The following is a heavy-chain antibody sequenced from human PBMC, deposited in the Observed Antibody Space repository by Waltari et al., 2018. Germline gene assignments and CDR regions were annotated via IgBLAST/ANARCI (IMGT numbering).Heavy chain of an antibody. CDR1: GYTFTASY. CDR3: AGGGVRWVFYDY. J-gene: IGHJ4*02. Sequence: QVELLQSETEVKKPGASVTVSRKDSGYTFTASYIHWVRQTPGQGLGWMVWMSPKTGATNYAQEFHGSVTMTRDTSISTAYRELSRLTFDDSAGEYYAGGGVRWVFYDYWGQGTLVTVSS. D-gene: IGHD1-26*01. CDR2: MSPKTGAT. V-gene: IGHV1-2*02.